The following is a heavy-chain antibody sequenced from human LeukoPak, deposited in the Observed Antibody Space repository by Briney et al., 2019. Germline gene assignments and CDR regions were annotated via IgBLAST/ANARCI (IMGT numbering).Heavy chain of an antibody. Sequence: PGRSLRLSCAASGFTFSSYAMHWVRQAPGKGLGWVAVISYDGSNKYYADSVKGRFTISRDNSKNTLYLQMNSLRAEDTAVYYCARDRMTTVTSDYWGQGTLVTVSS. J-gene: IGHJ4*02. CDR2: ISYDGSNK. CDR3: ARDRMTTVTSDY. CDR1: GFTFSSYA. V-gene: IGHV3-30-3*01. D-gene: IGHD4-17*01.